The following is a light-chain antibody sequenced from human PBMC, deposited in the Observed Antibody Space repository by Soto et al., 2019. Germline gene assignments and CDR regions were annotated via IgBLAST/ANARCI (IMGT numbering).Light chain of an antibody. Sequence: QSVLTQPVSVSGSPGQSITISCTGTSSDVGGYNYVSWYQQHPGKAPKLMIYDVSNRPSGVSNRFSGSKSGNTASLTISGLQAEDEADYYCSSYTSSSTLPLYVFGTGTKVTVL. CDR2: DVS. J-gene: IGLJ1*01. CDR1: SSDVGGYNY. CDR3: SSYTSSSTLPLYV. V-gene: IGLV2-14*01.